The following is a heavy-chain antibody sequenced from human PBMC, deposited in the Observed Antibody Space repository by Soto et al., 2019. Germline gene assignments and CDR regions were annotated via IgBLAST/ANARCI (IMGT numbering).Heavy chain of an antibody. J-gene: IGHJ3*02. CDR3: ARGVAGVEDIVLMVYGAFDI. Sequence: QVQLVESGGGLVKPGGSLRLSCAASGFTFSDYYMSWIRQAPGKGLEWVSYISSSSSYTNYADSVKGRLTISRDNAKNSLYLQMNSLRAEDTAVYYCARGVAGVEDIVLMVYGAFDIWGQGTMVTVSS. CDR2: ISSSSSYT. CDR1: GFTFSDYY. V-gene: IGHV3-11*06. D-gene: IGHD2-8*01.